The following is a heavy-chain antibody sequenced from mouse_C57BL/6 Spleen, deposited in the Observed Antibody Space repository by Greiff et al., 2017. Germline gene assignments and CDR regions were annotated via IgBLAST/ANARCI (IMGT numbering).Heavy chain of an antibody. CDR1: GYAFTNYL. CDR2: INPGSGGT. D-gene: IGHD1-1*01. Sequence: VQLQQSGAELVRPGTSVKVSCKASGYAFTNYLIEWVKQRPGQGLEWIGVINPGSGGTNYNEKFKGKATLTADKSSSTAYMQLSSLTSEDSAVYFCARTVYYYGSSYVKLGYFDYWGQGTTLTVSS. CDR3: ARTVYYYGSSYVKLGYFDY. J-gene: IGHJ2*01. V-gene: IGHV1-54*01.